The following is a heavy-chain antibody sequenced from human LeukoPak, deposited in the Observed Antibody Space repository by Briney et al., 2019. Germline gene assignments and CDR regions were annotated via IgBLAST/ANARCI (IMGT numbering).Heavy chain of an antibody. D-gene: IGHD5-12*01. V-gene: IGHV4-39*01. CDR3: ARQAISGYDPPPYDS. CDR2: LYYSGST. J-gene: IGHJ4*02. CDR1: GGSISSSTYY. Sequence: SETLSLTCTVSGGSISSSTYYWGWIRQPPGKGLEWIGNLYYSGSTYYNPSLKSRVTISVDTSKNQFSLKLSSVTAADTAVYYCARQAISGYDPPPYDSWGQGTLVTVSS.